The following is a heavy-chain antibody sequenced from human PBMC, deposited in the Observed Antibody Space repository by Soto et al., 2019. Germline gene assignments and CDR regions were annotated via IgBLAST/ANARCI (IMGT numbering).Heavy chain of an antibody. CDR2: IKQDGSEK. D-gene: IGHD2-15*01. V-gene: IGHV3-7*03. J-gene: IGHJ6*02. Sequence: GGSLRLSCAASGFTFSSYWMSWVRQAPGKGLEWVANIKQDGSEKYYVGSVTGRFTISRDNAKSSLYLQMNSLRAEDTAVYYCAREFRAGWSNYCYGMDVWGQGTTVTVSS. CDR3: AREFRAGWSNYCYGMDV. CDR1: GFTFSSYW.